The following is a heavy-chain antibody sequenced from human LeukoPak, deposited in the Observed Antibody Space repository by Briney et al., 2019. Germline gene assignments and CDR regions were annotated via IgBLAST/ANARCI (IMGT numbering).Heavy chain of an antibody. D-gene: IGHD2-15*01. J-gene: IGHJ4*02. CDR3: AKNSGGSCYSNSDY. CDR2: ISGSGGNT. CDR1: GGSTSSGGYY. V-gene: IGHV3-23*01. Sequence: ETLSLTCTVSGGSTSSGGYYWSWIRQHPGKGLEWVSGISGSGGNTYYAGSVKGRFTISRDNSKNTLYLQMNSLRAEDTAVYYCAKNSGGSCYSNSDYWGQGTLVTVSS.